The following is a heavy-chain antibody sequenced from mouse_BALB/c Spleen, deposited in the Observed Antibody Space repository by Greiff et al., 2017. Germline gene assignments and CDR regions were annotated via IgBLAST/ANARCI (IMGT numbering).Heavy chain of an antibody. CDR2: INPSNGRT. D-gene: IGHD1-1*01. J-gene: IGHJ4*01. CDR3: ASPVVESYYAMDY. CDR1: GYTFTSYW. V-gene: IGHV1S81*02. Sequence: QVQLQQPGAELVKPGASVKLSCKASGYTFTSYWMHWVKQRPGQGLEWIGEINPSNGRTNYNEKFKSKATLTVDKSSSTAYMQLSSLTSEDSAVYYCASPVVESYYAMDYWGQGTSVTVSS.